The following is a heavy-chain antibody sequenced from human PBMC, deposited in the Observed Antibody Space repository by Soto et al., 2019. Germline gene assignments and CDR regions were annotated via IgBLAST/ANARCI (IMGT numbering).Heavy chain of an antibody. CDR2: MKSDGNIA. J-gene: IGHJ6*02. D-gene: IGHD2-21*01. CDR1: GFTFSTYW. CDR3: KRLSGDHFAFFYYGMDV. Sequence: GGSLRLSCAASGFTFSTYWMNWVRQAPGKGLVWLGGMKSDGNIANSADSVKGRFSISRDNAQNILYLQMQRLRAEETAVYYCKRLSGDHFAFFYYGMDVWGQGTTVTVSS. V-gene: IGHV3-74*01.